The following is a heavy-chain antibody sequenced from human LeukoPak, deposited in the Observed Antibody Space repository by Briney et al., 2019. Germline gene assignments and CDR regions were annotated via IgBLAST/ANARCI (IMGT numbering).Heavy chain of an antibody. V-gene: IGHV3-53*03. D-gene: IGHD6-6*01. Sequence: GGSLRLSCAASGFTVSSNYMSWVRQPPGKGLEWVSVIYSGGSTYYADSVKGRFTISRDNSKNTLYLQMNSLRAEDTAVYYCARAARQLDDAFDIWGQGTMVTVSS. J-gene: IGHJ3*02. CDR3: ARAARQLDDAFDI. CDR1: GFTVSSNY. CDR2: IYSGGST.